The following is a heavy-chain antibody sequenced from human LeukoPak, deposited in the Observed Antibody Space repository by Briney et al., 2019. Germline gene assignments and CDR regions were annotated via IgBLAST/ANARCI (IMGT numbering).Heavy chain of an antibody. CDR2: IRYDGSNK. CDR1: GFTFSIYG. J-gene: IGHJ4*02. Sequence: GGSLTLSCAASGFTFSIYGTHWVRQAPGKGLEWVAFIRYDGSNKYYADCVNGRFTISRDNSKNTLYLQMNSLRAEYTAVYYCAKDMIAFFDYWGQGTLVTVSS. CDR3: AKDMIAFFDY. D-gene: IGHD3-22*01. V-gene: IGHV3-30*02.